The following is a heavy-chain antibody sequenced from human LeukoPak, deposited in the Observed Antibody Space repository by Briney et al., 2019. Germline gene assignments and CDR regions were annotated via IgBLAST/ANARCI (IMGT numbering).Heavy chain of an antibody. D-gene: IGHD6-19*01. J-gene: IGHJ4*02. V-gene: IGHV3-7*01. Sequence: GSLRLSCAASGFTFSSYWMSWVRQAPGKGLEWVANIKQDGSEKYYVDSVKGRFTISRDNAKNSLYLQMNSLRAEDTAVYYCARDHEQWLVFFDYWGQGTLVTVSS. CDR3: ARDHEQWLVFFDY. CDR1: GFTFSSYW. CDR2: IKQDGSEK.